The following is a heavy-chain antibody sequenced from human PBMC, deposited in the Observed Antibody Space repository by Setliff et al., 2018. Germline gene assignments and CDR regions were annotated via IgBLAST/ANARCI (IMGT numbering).Heavy chain of an antibody. Sequence: PSETLSLTCTVSADSGGSISSGGYYWSWIRQFPGKGLEWIGYIYYVGTTYYNPSLKSRVMISVDTSKNQFSLKLTSVSAADTAVYYCAWSPPHGGHRVFDLWGQGTMVTVSS. CDR2: IYYVGTT. CDR3: AWSPPHGGHRVFDL. J-gene: IGHJ3*01. V-gene: IGHV4-31*03. CDR1: ADSGGSISSGGYY.